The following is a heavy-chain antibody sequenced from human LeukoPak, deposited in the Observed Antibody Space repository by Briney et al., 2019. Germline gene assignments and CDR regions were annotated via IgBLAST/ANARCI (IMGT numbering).Heavy chain of an antibody. CDR1: GGSFSGYY. J-gene: IGHJ4*02. D-gene: IGHD6-25*01. CDR2: INHSGST. Sequence: SETLSLTCAVYGGSFSGYYWSWIRQPPGKGLEWIGEINHSGSTNYNPSLKSRVTISVDTSKNQFSLKPSSVTAADTAVYYCARERNRENYWGQGTLVTVSS. V-gene: IGHV4-34*01. CDR3: ARERNRENY.